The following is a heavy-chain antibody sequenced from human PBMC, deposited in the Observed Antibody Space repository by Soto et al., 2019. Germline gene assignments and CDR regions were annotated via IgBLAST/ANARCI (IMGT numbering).Heavy chain of an antibody. D-gene: IGHD2-15*01. Sequence: EVQLVESGGGLVQPGRSLRLSCAASEFNFDDYAMHWVRRVPGKGMEWVSSISWNSNIIGYADSVKGRFTISRDNVKNSLYLQMNSLRPEYTALYYCAKGGPAGFCSGGRCYFDYWGQGTLVTVSS. V-gene: IGHV3-9*01. CDR1: EFNFDDYA. CDR3: AKGGPAGFCSGGRCYFDY. J-gene: IGHJ4*02. CDR2: ISWNSNII.